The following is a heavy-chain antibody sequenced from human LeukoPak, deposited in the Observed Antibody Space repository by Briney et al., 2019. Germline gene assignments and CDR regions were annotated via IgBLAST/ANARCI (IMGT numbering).Heavy chain of an antibody. D-gene: IGHD4-11*01. CDR2: INPNSGGT. J-gene: IGHJ4*02. CDR3: ARALYSNYGGGFDY. V-gene: IGHV1-2*02. Sequence: ASVKVSCKASGYTFTGYCMHWVRQAPGQGLEWMGWINPNSGGTNYAQKFQGRVTMTRDTSISTAYMELSRLRSDDTAVYYCARALYSNYGGGFDYWGQGTLVTVSS. CDR1: GYTFTGYC.